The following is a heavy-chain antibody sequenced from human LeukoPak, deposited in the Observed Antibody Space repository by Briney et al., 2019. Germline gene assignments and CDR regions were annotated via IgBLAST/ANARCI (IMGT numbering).Heavy chain of an antibody. V-gene: IGHV4-4*02. CDR3: ARAYGSGSYYPFDY. CDR2: IYHSGST. CDR1: GGSISSSNW. D-gene: IGHD3-10*01. Sequence: SETLSLTCAVSGGSISSSNWWSWVRQPSGKGLEWIGEIYHSGSTNYNPSLKSRVTISVDKSKNQFSLKLSSVTAADTAVYYCARAYGSGSYYPFDYWGQGTLVTVSS. J-gene: IGHJ4*02.